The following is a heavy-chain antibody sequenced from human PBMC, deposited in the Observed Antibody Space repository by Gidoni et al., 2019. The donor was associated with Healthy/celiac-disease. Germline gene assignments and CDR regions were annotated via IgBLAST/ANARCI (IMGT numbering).Heavy chain of an antibody. CDR1: GFTFSSYS. CDR3: ARDDLVITTGNWFDP. V-gene: IGHV3-21*01. Sequence: EVQLVESGGGLVKPGGSLRLSCAASGFTFSSYSMNWVRQAPGKGLEWVSSISSSSSYIYYADSVKGRFTISRDNAKNSLYLQMNSLRAEDTAVYYCARDDLVITTGNWFDPWGQGTLVTVSS. D-gene: IGHD3-22*01. J-gene: IGHJ5*02. CDR2: ISSSSSYI.